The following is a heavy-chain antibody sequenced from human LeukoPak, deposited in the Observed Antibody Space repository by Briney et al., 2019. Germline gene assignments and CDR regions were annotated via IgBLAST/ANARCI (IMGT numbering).Heavy chain of an antibody. CDR3: VYYYDSSGYYSLDY. J-gene: IGHJ4*02. D-gene: IGHD3-22*01. CDR2: ISWNSGSI. CDR1: GFTFDDYA. Sequence: GGSLRLSCAASGFTFDDYAMHWVRQAPGKGLEWVSGISWNSGSIGYADSVKGRFTISRDNAKNSLYLQMNSLRAEDTAVYYCVYYYDSSGYYSLDYWGQGTLVTVSS. V-gene: IGHV3-9*01.